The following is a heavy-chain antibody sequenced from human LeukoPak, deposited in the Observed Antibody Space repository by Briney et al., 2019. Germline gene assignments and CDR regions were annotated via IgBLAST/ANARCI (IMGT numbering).Heavy chain of an antibody. V-gene: IGHV3-21*01. Sequence: GGSLRLSCAASGFTFSSYSMNWVRQAPGKGLEWVSSISSSSSYIYYADSVKGRFTISRDNAKNSLYLQMNSLRAEDTAVYYCARDPGGGSYGPSYYMDVWGKGTTVTVSS. D-gene: IGHD5-18*01. CDR2: ISSSSSYI. CDR1: GFTFSSYS. J-gene: IGHJ6*03. CDR3: ARDPGGGSYGPSYYMDV.